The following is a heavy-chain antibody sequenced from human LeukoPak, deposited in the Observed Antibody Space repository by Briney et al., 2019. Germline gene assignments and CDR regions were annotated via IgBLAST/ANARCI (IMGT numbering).Heavy chain of an antibody. CDR2: ISGSGGST. J-gene: IGHJ4*02. CDR3: VKDHSYGSHGLDY. CDR1: GFTFSSYA. V-gene: IGHV3-23*01. D-gene: IGHD5-18*01. Sequence: GGSLRLSCAASGFTFSSYAMSWVRQAPGKGLEWVSAISGSGGSTYYADSVKGRFTISRDNSKNTLYLQMNSLRAEDTAVYYCVKDHSYGSHGLDYWGQGTLVTVSS.